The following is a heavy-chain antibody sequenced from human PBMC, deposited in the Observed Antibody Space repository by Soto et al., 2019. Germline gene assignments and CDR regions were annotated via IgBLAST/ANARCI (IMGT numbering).Heavy chain of an antibody. Sequence: GGSLRLSCAASGFTFSSYAMHWVRQAPGKGLEWVAVISYDGSNKYYADSVKGRFTISRDNSKNTLYLQMNSLRAEDTAVYYCARDRAVVVVAATLTLHYYYYYGMDVWGQGTTVTVSS. CDR1: GFTFSSYA. CDR2: ISYDGSNK. D-gene: IGHD2-15*01. CDR3: ARDRAVVVVAATLTLHYYYYYGMDV. V-gene: IGHV3-30-3*01. J-gene: IGHJ6*02.